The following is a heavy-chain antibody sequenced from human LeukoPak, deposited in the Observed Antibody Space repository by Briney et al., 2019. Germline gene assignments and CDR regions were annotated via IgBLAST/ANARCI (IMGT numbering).Heavy chain of an antibody. CDR3: ARAPGTWTRNNWFDP. CDR1: GGSISSGSYY. Sequence: SETLSLTCTVSGGSISSGSYYWSWIRQPAGKGLEWIGRIYTSGSTNYNPSLKSRVTISVDTSKNQFSLKLTSVTAADTAVYYCARAPGTWTRNNWFDPWGQGTLVTVSS. CDR2: IYTSGST. J-gene: IGHJ5*02. D-gene: IGHD1/OR15-1a*01. V-gene: IGHV4-61*02.